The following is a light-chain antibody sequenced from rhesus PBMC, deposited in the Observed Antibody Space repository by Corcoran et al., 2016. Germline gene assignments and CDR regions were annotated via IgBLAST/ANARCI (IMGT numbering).Light chain of an antibody. V-gene: IGKV3-24*03. CDR2: GAS. CDR1: TSVSSS. CDR3: LQNSKWPYR. Sequence: EIVMTQSPSTLSLSPGERATLSCRASTSVSSSFAWYLQKPGPAPRLLIYGASSRATGIPDRFSGNGSRTECTSTISRREPEEISVNYCLQNSKWPYRFSQGTKVEIK. J-gene: IGKJ2*01.